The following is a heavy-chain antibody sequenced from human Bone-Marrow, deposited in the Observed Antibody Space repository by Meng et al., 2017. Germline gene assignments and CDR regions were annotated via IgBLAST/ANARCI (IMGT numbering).Heavy chain of an antibody. CDR1: GGSFSDYY. CDR3: ARGPTTMAHDFDY. Sequence: HVQLQQRCAGLLKPSETLSLPCVVSGGSFSDYYWSWIRQPPGKGLEWIGEIKHSGSTNYNPSLESRATISVDTSQNNLSLKLSSVTAADSAVYYCARGPTTMAHDFDYWGQGTLVTVSS. CDR2: IKHSGST. V-gene: IGHV4-34*01. D-gene: IGHD4-11*01. J-gene: IGHJ4*02.